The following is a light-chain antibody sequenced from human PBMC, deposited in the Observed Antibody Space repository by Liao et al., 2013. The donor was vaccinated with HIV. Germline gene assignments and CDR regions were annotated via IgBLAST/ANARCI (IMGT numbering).Light chain of an antibody. CDR1: KLGAKY. CDR2: QDN. V-gene: IGLV3-1*01. CDR3: QAWDSSTYV. J-gene: IGLJ1*01. Sequence: SYELTQPPSVSVSPGQTATITCSGEKLGAKYACWYQQQPGRSPVLVMFQDNRRPSGIPERFSGSNSGNTATLTISGTQAMDEADYYCQAWDSSTYVFGTGTKVTVL.